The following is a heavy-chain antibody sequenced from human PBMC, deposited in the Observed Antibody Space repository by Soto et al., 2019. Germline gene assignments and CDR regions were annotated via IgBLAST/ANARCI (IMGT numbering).Heavy chain of an antibody. CDR3: ASAWYGDQLYDAMGV. V-gene: IGHV2-5*02. J-gene: IGHJ6*02. CDR2: IYWDDDK. Sequence: SGPTLVNPTQTLPLTCTFSGFSLSSSGVGVGWIRQPPGRALEWLALIYWDDDKRYSQSLKSRLTITKDTSKNQVVLTVTNMDPGDSATYYCASAWYGDQLYDAMGVWGQGT. D-gene: IGHD6-13*01. CDR1: GFSLSSSGVG.